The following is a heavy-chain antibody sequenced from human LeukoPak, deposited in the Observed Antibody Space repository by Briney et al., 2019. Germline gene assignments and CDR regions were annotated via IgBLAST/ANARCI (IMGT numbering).Heavy chain of an antibody. D-gene: IGHD1-26*01. CDR1: GYTFTSYD. CDR2: MNPNSGNT. CDR3: VSPTLSGSPDAFDI. Sequence: ASVKVSCKASGYTFTSYDINWVRQATGQGLEWMGWMNPNSGNTGYAQKFQGRVTMTRNTSISTAYMELSSLRSEDTAVYYCVSPTLSGSPDAFDIWGQGTMVTVSS. J-gene: IGHJ3*02. V-gene: IGHV1-8*01.